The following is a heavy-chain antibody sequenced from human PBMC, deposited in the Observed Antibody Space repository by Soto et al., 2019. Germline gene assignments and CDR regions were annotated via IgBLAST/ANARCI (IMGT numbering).Heavy chain of an antibody. J-gene: IGHJ6*02. CDR2: INHSGST. CDR3: PREVPFWSGYYYYGMDV. D-gene: IGHD3-3*01. Sequence: PXATLSLSSAVCGGRFSGYSWSWIRQPPGKGLEWIGEINHSGSTNYNPSLKSRVTISVDTSKNQFSLKLSSVTAADTAVYYCPREVPFWSGYYYYGMDVCGQGTTVTVSS. CDR1: GGRFSGYS. V-gene: IGHV4-34*01.